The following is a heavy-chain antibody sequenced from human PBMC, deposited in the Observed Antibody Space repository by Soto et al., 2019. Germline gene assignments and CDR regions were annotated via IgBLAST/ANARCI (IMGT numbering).Heavy chain of an antibody. Sequence: LSLTCTVSGGSISSSSYYWGWIRQPPGKGLEWIGSIYYSGSTYYNPSLKSRVTISVDTSKNQFSLKLSPVTAADTAVYYCARGRSSWYEKYYFDYWGQGTLVTVS. CDR2: IYYSGST. V-gene: IGHV4-39*01. CDR1: GGSISSSSYY. J-gene: IGHJ4*02. D-gene: IGHD6-13*01. CDR3: ARGRSSWYEKYYFDY.